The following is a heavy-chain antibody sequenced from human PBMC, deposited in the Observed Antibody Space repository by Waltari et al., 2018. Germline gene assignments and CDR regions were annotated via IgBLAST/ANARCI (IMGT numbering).Heavy chain of an antibody. Sequence: QVQLQESGPGLVKPSQTLSLTCTVSGGSISSGSYYWSWIRQPAGKGLEWIARIYTSGSTNYDPSLKRRVTISVDTSKNQFSLKLSSVTAADTAVYYCARDTHRSLFDIWGQGTMVTVSS. V-gene: IGHV4-61*02. CDR2: IYTSGST. J-gene: IGHJ3*02. CDR3: ARDTHRSLFDI. CDR1: GGSISSGSYY.